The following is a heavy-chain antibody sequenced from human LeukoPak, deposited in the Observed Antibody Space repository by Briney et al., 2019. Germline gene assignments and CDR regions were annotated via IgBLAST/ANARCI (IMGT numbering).Heavy chain of an antibody. Sequence: PGGSLRLSCAASGFTFSSYWMHWVRQAPGKGLVWVSRITSDGTTTSYADSVKGRFTTSRDNPKNTLYLQMNSLRAEDTAVYYCARGYSSSSVYFEYWGQGTLVTVSS. CDR1: GFTFSSYW. CDR3: ARGYSSSSVYFEY. D-gene: IGHD6-6*01. V-gene: IGHV3-74*01. J-gene: IGHJ4*02. CDR2: ITSDGTTT.